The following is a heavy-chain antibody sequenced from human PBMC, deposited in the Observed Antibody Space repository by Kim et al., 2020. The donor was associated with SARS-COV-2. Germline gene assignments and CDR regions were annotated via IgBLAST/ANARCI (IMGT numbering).Heavy chain of an antibody. CDR3: ARGKYYYGSGSPLGWYFDL. CDR1: GGSISSYY. CDR2: IYYSGST. J-gene: IGHJ2*01. V-gene: IGHV4-59*01. Sequence: SETLSLTCTVSGGSISSYYWSWIRQPPGKGLEWIGYIYYSGSTNYNPSLKSRVTISVDTSKNQFSLKLSSVTAADTAVYYCARGKYYYGSGSPLGWYFDLWGRGTLVTVSS. D-gene: IGHD3-10*01.